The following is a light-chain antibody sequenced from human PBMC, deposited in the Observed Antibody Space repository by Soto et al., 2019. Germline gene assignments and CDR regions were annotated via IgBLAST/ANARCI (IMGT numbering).Light chain of an antibody. Sequence: DIQMTQSPSTLSASVGDRVTITCRARQSINNWLAWYQQKPGKAPKFLIYDASNLESGVPSRFSGSASGTEFTLTISSLHPDDFATYHCQQYDNYPLTLGGGTKV. CDR2: DAS. V-gene: IGKV1-5*01. CDR3: QQYDNYPLT. CDR1: QSINNW. J-gene: IGKJ4*01.